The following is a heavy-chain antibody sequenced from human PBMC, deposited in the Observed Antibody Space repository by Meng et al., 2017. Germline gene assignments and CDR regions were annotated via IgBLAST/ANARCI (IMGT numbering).Heavy chain of an antibody. J-gene: IGHJ6*02. Sequence: ASVKVSCKASGYTFTGYYMHWVRQAPGQGLEWMGRINPNSGGTNYAQKFQGRVTMTRDTSISTAYMELSRLRSDDTAVYYCARDYYDYVWGSYRYIAVWGQETTVTVSS. CDR1: GYTFTGYY. D-gene: IGHD3-16*02. V-gene: IGHV1-2*06. CDR3: ARDYYDYVWGSYRYIAV. CDR2: INPNSGGT.